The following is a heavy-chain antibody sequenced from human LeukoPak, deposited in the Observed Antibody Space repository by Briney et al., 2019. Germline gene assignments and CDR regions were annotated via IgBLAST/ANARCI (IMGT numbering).Heavy chain of an antibody. D-gene: IGHD5-12*01. CDR1: GGSIATYY. CDR2: IYYNGHT. Sequence: SETLSLTCTVSGGSIATYYWSWIRQPPGKGLEWIGYIYYNGHTDYNPSLKSRVTISVHTSKNQFSLKLSSVTAADTAVYYCARVSGYDWESFYDYWGQGTLVTVSS. J-gene: IGHJ4*02. V-gene: IGHV4-59*01. CDR3: ARVSGYDWESFYDY.